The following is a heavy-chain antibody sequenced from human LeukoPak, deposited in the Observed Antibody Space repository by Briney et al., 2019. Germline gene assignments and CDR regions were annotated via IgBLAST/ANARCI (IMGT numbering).Heavy chain of an antibody. V-gene: IGHV1-18*01. D-gene: IGHD3-10*01. J-gene: IGHJ4*02. CDR1: GYTFTSYG. CDR3: ARDRGSGSYPLNYFDY. CDR2: ISAYNGNT. Sequence: ASVKVSCKASGYTFTSYGISWVRQAPGQGLEWMGGISAYNGNTNYAQKLQGRVTMTTDTSTSTAYMELRSLRSDDTAVYYCARDRGSGSYPLNYFDYWGQGTLVTVSS.